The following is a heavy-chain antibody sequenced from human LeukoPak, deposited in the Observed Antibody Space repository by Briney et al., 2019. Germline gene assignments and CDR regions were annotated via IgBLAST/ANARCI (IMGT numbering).Heavy chain of an antibody. CDR2: IIPIFGTA. CDR3: ARASIAAAYYYYYGMDV. Sequence: PMASVKVSCKASGGTFSSYAISWVRQAPGQGLEWMGGIIPIFGTANYAQKFQGRVTITADESTSTAYMELSSLRSEDTAVYYCARASIAAAYYYYYGMDVWGQGTTVTVSS. V-gene: IGHV1-69*13. J-gene: IGHJ6*02. D-gene: IGHD6-13*01. CDR1: GGTFSSYA.